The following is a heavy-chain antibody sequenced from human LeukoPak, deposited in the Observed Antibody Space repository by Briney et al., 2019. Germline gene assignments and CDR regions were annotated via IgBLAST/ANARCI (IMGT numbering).Heavy chain of an antibody. D-gene: IGHD3-3*01. CDR2: INHSRST. J-gene: IGHJ4*02. Sequence: SETLSLTCAVYGGSFSGYYWSWIRQPPGKGLEWIGEINHSRSTNYNPSLKSRVTISVDTSKNQFSLKLSSVTAADTAVYYCARGAPFHYDFWSGYFSYYFDYWGQGTLVTVSS. V-gene: IGHV4-34*01. CDR3: ARGAPFHYDFWSGYFSYYFDY. CDR1: GGSFSGYY.